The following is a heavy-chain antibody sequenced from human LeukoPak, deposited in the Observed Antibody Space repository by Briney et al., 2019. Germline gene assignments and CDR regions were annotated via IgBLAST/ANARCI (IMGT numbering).Heavy chain of an antibody. Sequence: PSETLSLTCTVSGGSISSSSHYWGWIRQPPGKGLEWIGSIYYSGSTYYNPSLKSRVTISVDTSKNQFSLKLSSVTAADTAVYYCARSLYSSSWAPFDYWGQGTLVTVSS. CDR3: ARSLYSSSWAPFDY. D-gene: IGHD6-13*01. CDR1: GGSISSSSHY. CDR2: IYYSGST. V-gene: IGHV4-39*01. J-gene: IGHJ4*02.